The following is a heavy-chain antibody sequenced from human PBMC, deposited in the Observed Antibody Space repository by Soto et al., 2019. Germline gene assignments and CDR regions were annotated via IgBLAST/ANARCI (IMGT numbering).Heavy chain of an antibody. J-gene: IGHJ6*01. CDR1: GYTFTSYY. D-gene: IGHD3-22*01. Sequence: ASVKVSCKASGYTFTSYYMHWVRQAPGQGLEWMGIINPSGGSTSYAQKFQGRVTMTRDTSTSTVYMELSSLRSEDTAVYYCARVPSYDSSGYNYYYYGMEVWGQATTVSVS. CDR3: ARVPSYDSSGYNYYYYGMEV. CDR2: INPSGGST. V-gene: IGHV1-46*01.